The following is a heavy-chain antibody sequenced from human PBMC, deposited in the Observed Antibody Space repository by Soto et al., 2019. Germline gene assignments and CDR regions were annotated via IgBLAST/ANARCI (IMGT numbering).Heavy chain of an antibody. V-gene: IGHV3-30*18. CDR3: ANSRYYYGSGSYPAY. D-gene: IGHD3-10*01. Sequence: LRLSCAASGFTFSSYGMHWVRQAPGKGLEWVAVIPYDGSNKYYADSVKGRFTISRDNSKNTLYLQMNSLRAEDTAVYYCANSRYYYGSGSYPAYWGQGTLVTVSS. CDR1: GFTFSSYG. CDR2: IPYDGSNK. J-gene: IGHJ4*02.